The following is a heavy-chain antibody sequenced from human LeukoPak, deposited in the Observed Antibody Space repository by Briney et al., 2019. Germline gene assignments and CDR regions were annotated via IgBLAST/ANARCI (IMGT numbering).Heavy chain of an antibody. V-gene: IGHV4-34*01. Sequence: SETLSLTCAVYGGSFSGYYWSWIRQPPGKGLEWIGEINHSGSTNYNPSLKSRVTISVDTSKNQFSLKLSSVTAADTAVYYCARLDGIYTTDRGYWGQGTLVTVSS. D-gene: IGHD2-15*01. CDR1: GGSFSGYY. CDR2: INHSGST. J-gene: IGHJ4*02. CDR3: ARLDGIYTTDRGY.